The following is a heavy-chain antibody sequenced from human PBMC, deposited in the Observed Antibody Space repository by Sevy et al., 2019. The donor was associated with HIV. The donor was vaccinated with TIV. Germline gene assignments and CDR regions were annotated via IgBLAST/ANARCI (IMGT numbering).Heavy chain of an antibody. CDR2: VYYNGHT. CDR1: GDTIVSSGHY. V-gene: IGHV4-39*01. Sequence: SETLSLTCTISGDTIVSSGHYWGWIRQTPGKDLEWIGSVYYNGHTYYNPSLKSRLTISIDTSKNQFSLNLNSVTAADTGIYFCAREAGGYDYDYGMDVWGQGTTVTVSS. CDR3: AREAGGYDYDYGMDV. D-gene: IGHD6-13*01. J-gene: IGHJ6*02.